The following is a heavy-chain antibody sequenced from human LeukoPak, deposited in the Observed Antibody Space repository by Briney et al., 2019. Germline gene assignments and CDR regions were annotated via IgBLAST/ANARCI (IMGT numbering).Heavy chain of an antibody. Sequence: ASVKVSCKASGYTFTNYGIAWVRQAPGQGLEWMGWISAYNGNTNYAQMLQGRVTMTRNTSISTAYMELSSLRSEDTAVYYCARAGTLYYYYGMDVWGQGTTVTVSS. V-gene: IGHV1-18*01. CDR2: ISAYNGNT. D-gene: IGHD6-13*01. CDR3: ARAGTLYYYYGMDV. CDR1: GYTFTNYG. J-gene: IGHJ6*02.